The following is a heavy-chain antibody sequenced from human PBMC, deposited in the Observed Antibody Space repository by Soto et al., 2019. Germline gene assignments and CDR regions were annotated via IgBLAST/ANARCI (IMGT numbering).Heavy chain of an antibody. CDR3: AREAPDTAMVPDY. D-gene: IGHD5-18*01. Sequence: SETLSLTCTVSGGSISSGDYYWSWIRQPPGKGLEWIGYIYYSGSTYYNPSLKSRVTISVDTSKNQFSLKLSSVTAADTAVYYCAREAPDTAMVPDYWGQGTLVTVS. V-gene: IGHV4-30-4*01. CDR1: GGSISSGDYY. CDR2: IYYSGST. J-gene: IGHJ4*02.